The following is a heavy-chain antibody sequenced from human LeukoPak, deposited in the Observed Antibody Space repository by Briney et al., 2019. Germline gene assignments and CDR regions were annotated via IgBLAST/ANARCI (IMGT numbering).Heavy chain of an antibody. J-gene: IGHJ3*02. CDR1: GFTFSSYT. CDR2: ISSSSTNI. D-gene: IGHD1-26*01. Sequence: PGGSLRLSCAASGFTFSSYTMNWVRQAPGKGLEWVSCISSSSTNIYYADSVKGRFTISRDNAKNSLYLQMNSLRAEDTAVYYCARKLYSDNSHDAFDIWGQGAMVIVSS. V-gene: IGHV3-21*01. CDR3: ARKLYSDNSHDAFDI.